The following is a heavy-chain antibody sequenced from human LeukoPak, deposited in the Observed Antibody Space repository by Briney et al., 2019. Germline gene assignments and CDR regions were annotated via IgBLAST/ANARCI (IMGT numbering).Heavy chain of an antibody. CDR1: GYTFTGYY. CDR3: ARDLFLGYCSSTSCFNWFDP. V-gene: IGHV1-2*02. Sequence: ASVKVSCKASGYTFTGYYMHWVRQAPGQGLEWMGWINPNSGGTNYAQKLQGRVTMTTDTSTSTAYMELRSLRSDDTAVYYRARDLFLGYCSSTSCFNWFDPWGQGTLVTVSS. CDR2: INPNSGGT. J-gene: IGHJ5*02. D-gene: IGHD2-2*01.